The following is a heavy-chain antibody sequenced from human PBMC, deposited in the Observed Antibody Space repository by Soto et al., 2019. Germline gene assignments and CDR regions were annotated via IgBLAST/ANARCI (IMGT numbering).Heavy chain of an antibody. CDR1: GDSISTNYF. J-gene: IGHJ4*02. D-gene: IGHD6-19*01. CDR3: ARSFGWYAIDY. CDR2: ISHSGSV. Sequence: QVLLQESGPGLVQPSGTLSLSCAVSGDSISTNYFWGWVRQPPGKGLEWVGDISHSGSVNYNPSLKSRVTISIDKSKNQFSLKLNSVTAADTAVYYCARSFGWYAIDYWGQGTLVLVSS. V-gene: IGHV4-4*02.